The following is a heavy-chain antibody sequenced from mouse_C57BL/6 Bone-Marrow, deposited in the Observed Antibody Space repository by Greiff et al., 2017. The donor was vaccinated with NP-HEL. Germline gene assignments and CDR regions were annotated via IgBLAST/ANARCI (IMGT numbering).Heavy chain of an antibody. CDR1: GYTFTSYW. D-gene: IGHD1-1*01. CDR2: IDPNSGGT. CDR3: ARSPIYYYGSSYWYFDV. Sequence: VQLQQPGAELVKPGASVTLSCKASGYTFTSYWMHWVKQRPGRGLEWIGRIDPNSGGTKFNEKFKSKATLTVDKPSSTAYMRLSSLTSEDSAVYYCARSPIYYYGSSYWYFDVWGTGTTVTVSS. J-gene: IGHJ1*03. V-gene: IGHV1-72*01.